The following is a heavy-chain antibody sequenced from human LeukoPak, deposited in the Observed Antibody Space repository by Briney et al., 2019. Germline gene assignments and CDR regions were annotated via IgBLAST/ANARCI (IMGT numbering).Heavy chain of an antibody. V-gene: IGHV4-61*08. J-gene: IGHJ4*02. CDR2: IYYSGST. Sequence: SQTLSLTCTVSGGSISSGGYYWSWIRQPPGKGLEWIGYIYYSGSTNYNPSLKSRVTISVDTSKNQLSLKLSSVTAADTAVYYCARDRGLVNDYWGQGTLVTVSS. CDR1: GGSISSGGYY. CDR3: ARDRGLVNDY. D-gene: IGHD2/OR15-2a*01.